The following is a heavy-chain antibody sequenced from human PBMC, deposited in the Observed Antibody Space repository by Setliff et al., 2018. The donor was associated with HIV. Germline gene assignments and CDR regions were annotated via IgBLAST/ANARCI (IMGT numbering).Heavy chain of an antibody. D-gene: IGHD2-8*02. CDR1: GGSISSSSYY. V-gene: IGHV4-39*01. CDR3: ARLIHTGLLYFDF. CDR2: IYYSGNP. J-gene: IGHJ4*02. Sequence: PSETLSLTCTVSGGSISSSSYYWGWIRQPPGKGLEWIGSIYYSGNPFYNPSLRSRVTISLDTSRDQFSLNLRSVTAADTAVYFCARLIHTGLLYFDFWGLGTLVTVSS.